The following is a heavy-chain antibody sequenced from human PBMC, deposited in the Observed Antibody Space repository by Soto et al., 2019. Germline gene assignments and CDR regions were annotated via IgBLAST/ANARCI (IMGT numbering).Heavy chain of an antibody. D-gene: IGHD2-15*01. CDR3: AHTLGYCSGGSCYSAPFDI. CDR2: IYWDDDK. J-gene: IGHJ3*02. Sequence: QITLKESGPTLVNPTQTLTLTCTFSGFSLSTSGVGVGWIRQPPGKALEWLALIYWDDDKRYSPSLKSRLTITKDTSKNQVVLTMTNMDPVDTATYYCAHTLGYCSGGSCYSAPFDIWGQGTMVTVSS. V-gene: IGHV2-5*02. CDR1: GFSLSTSGVG.